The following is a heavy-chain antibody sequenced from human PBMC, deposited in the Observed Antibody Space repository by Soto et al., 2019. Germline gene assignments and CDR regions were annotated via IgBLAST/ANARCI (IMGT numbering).Heavy chain of an antibody. D-gene: IGHD5-12*01. CDR3: ARVGGGGYVPPYYWCDDYMDV. J-gene: IGHJ6*03. CDR2: ISSSSSYI. Sequence: EVQLVESGGGLVKPGGSLRLSCAASGFTFSSYSMNWVRQAPGKGLEWVSSISSSSSYIYYADSVKGRFTISRDNAKNSQYLQMNRLKAEDTAEYYCARVGGGGYVPPYYWCDDYMDVLGKGSTVT. CDR1: GFTFSSYS. V-gene: IGHV3-21*01.